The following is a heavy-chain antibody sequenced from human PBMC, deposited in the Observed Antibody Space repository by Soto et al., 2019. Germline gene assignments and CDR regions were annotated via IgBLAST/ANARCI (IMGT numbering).Heavy chain of an antibody. CDR1: GYTFTSYA. D-gene: IGHD3-3*01. CDR3: AREDYDFWSGYSRYFDY. J-gene: IGHJ4*02. V-gene: IGHV1-3*01. Sequence: GASVKVSCKASGYTFTSYAMHWVRQAPGQRLEWMGWINAGNGNTKYSQKFQGRVTITRDTSASTAYMELSSLRSEDTAVYYCAREDYDFWSGYSRYFDYWGQGTLVTVSS. CDR2: INAGNGNT.